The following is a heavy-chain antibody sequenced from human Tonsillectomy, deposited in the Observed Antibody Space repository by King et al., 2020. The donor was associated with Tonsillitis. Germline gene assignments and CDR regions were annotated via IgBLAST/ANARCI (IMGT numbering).Heavy chain of an antibody. Sequence: VQLQQWGAGLLKPSETLSLPCAVYGGSFSGYYWSWIRQPPGKGLEWIGEINHSGSTNYNPSLKSRVTISVDTSKNQFSLKLSSVTAADTAVYYCARGMGYSSGWSDFDYWGQGTLVTVSS. CDR2: INHSGST. CDR3: ARGMGYSSGWSDFDY. CDR1: GGSFSGYY. V-gene: IGHV4-34*01. D-gene: IGHD6-19*01. J-gene: IGHJ4*02.